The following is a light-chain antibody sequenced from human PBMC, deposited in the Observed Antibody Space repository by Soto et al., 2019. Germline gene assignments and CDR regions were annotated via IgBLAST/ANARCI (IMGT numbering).Light chain of an antibody. V-gene: IGKV1-5*01. Sequence: DIQMTQSPSTLSASVGDRVTITCRASQTISSWLAWYQQKPGKAPNLLIYGASTLQSGVPSRFSGSGAGTGFTLTISSLQAEDSATYYCQQLNSYPRTFGQGTKVDIK. J-gene: IGKJ1*01. CDR3: QQLNSYPRT. CDR2: GAS. CDR1: QTISSW.